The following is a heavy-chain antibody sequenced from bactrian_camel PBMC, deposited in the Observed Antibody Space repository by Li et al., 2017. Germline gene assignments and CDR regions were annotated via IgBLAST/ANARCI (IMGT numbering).Heavy chain of an antibody. CDR1: GYRYDTYC. V-gene: IGHV3S26*01. CDR3: AAGQGVGWCLDVIRVGAEPDFDY. Sequence: HVQLVESGGGSVQAGGSLRLSCAAPGYRYDTYCMGWFRRAPGKAREGIAVIDSDGDTAYAESMKDRFTISVDNAKNTLYLQMNSLKPEDTATYYCAAGQGVGWCLDVIRVGAEPDFDYWGHGTQVTVS. D-gene: IGHD5*01. CDR2: IDSDGDT. J-gene: IGHJ6*01.